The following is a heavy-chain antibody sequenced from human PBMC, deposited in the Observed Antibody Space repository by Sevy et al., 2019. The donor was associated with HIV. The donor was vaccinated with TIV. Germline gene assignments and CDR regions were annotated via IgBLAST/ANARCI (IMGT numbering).Heavy chain of an antibody. Sequence: GGSLRLSCVASGLTFSSYSMKWVRQAPGKGLEWVSSISSSSSYIYYADSVKGRFTISRDNAKKSLYMQVNSLGAEDTAVYYCARDRDGSGSSGGYGMDVWGQGTTVTVSS. CDR3: ARDRDGSGSSGGYGMDV. D-gene: IGHD3-10*01. V-gene: IGHV3-21*01. CDR2: ISSSSSYI. J-gene: IGHJ6*02. CDR1: GLTFSSYS.